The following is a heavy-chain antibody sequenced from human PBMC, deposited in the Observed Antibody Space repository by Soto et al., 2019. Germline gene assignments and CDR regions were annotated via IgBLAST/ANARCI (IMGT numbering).Heavy chain of an antibody. CDR2: IKSKTDGGTT. Sequence: PGGCLRLSCAASGFTFSNAWMSWVRQAPGKGLEWVGRIKSKTDGGTTDYAAPVKGRFTISRDDSKNTLYLQMNSLKTEDTAVYYCTTASSAAAVLPDDAFDIWGQRTMVTVSS. V-gene: IGHV3-15*01. CDR1: GFTFSNAW. D-gene: IGHD6-13*01. CDR3: TTASSAAAVLPDDAFDI. J-gene: IGHJ3*02.